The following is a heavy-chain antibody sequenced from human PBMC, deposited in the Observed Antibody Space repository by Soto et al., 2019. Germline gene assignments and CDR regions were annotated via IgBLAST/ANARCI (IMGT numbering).Heavy chain of an antibody. Sequence: EVQLLESGGGLVQPGGSLRLSCAASGFTFTRFALSWVRQAPGKGLEWVSSSSGVSTYYADSVKGRFTISRDDSKNTLYLQMSSLRAEDTAVYYCAKPTYGSGSPDYWGQGTLVTVSS. V-gene: IGHV3-23*01. J-gene: IGHJ4*02. CDR3: AKPTYGSGSPDY. D-gene: IGHD3-10*01. CDR1: GFTFTRFA. CDR2: SSSGVST.